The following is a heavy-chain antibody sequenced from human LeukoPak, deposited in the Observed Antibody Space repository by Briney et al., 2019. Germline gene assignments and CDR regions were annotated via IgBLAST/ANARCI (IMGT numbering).Heavy chain of an antibody. V-gene: IGHV5-51*01. CDR3: ARDPARWGHFDY. CDR1: GYSFTDYW. J-gene: IGHJ4*02. Sequence: GESLKTSCTASGYSFTDYWIGWVRQMPGKGLEWVGVIWPGDSDTKYSPSFQGQVTISADKSINTASLQWNSLEASDTATYYCARDPARWGHFDYWGQGTLLTVSS. CDR2: IWPGDSDT. D-gene: IGHD1-26*01.